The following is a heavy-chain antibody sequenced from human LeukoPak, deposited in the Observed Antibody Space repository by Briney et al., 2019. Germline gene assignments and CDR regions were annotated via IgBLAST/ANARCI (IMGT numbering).Heavy chain of an antibody. J-gene: IGHJ6*03. CDR1: GFTFSDYY. CDR3: ARGYYDSSGYYYVLGYYYYYMDV. D-gene: IGHD3-22*01. Sequence: GGSLRLSCAASGFTFSDYYMSWIRQAPGKGLEWVSYISSSGSTIYYADSVKGRFTISRDNAKNSLYLQMNSLRAEDTAVYYCARGYYDSSGYYYVLGYYYYYMDVWGKGPRSPSP. V-gene: IGHV3-11*01. CDR2: ISSSGSTI.